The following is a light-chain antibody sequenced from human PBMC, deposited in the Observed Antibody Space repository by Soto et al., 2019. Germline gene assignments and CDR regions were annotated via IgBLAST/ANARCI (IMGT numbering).Light chain of an antibody. CDR2: KAS. J-gene: IGKJ1*01. CDR1: QSISSW. CDR3: QQYNSYSWT. V-gene: IGKV1-5*03. Sequence: DILMTQSPSTLSASVGDRVTITCRASQSISSWLAWYQQKPGKAPKVLIYKASSLESGVPSRFSGSGSGTEFTLTISSLQPDDFATYYCQQYNSYSWTFGQGTKVEIK.